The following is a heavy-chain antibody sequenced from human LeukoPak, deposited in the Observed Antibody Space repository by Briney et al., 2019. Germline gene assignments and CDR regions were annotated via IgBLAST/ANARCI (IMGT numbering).Heavy chain of an antibody. CDR1: GGSISTYY. CDR3: ATGVMGATSHYGMDV. J-gene: IGHJ6*02. D-gene: IGHD1-26*01. Sequence: SETLSLTCTVSGGSISTYYWTWLRQSPGKGLEWIGYIYHSGSTNYNPSLKSRITMSVDTSKKQFSLRLSSVTAADTAVYYCATGVMGATSHYGMDVWGQGTTVTVSS. CDR2: IYHSGST. V-gene: IGHV4-59*01.